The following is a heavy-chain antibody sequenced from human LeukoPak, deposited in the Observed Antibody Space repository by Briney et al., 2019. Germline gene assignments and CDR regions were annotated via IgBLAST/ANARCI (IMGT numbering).Heavy chain of an antibody. J-gene: IGHJ4*02. CDR2: FDPEDGET. V-gene: IGHV1-24*01. CDR1: GYTLTELS. CDR3: ATDLHRQYYDFWSGYFN. D-gene: IGHD3-3*01. Sequence: ASVKVSCKVSGYTLTELSMHWVRQAPGKGLAWMGGFDPEDGETIYAQKFQGRVTMTEDTSTDTAYKELSSLRSEDTAVYYCATDLHRQYYDFWSGYFNWGQGTLVTVSS.